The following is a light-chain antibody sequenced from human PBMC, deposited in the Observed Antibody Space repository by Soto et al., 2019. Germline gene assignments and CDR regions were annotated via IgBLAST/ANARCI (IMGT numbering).Light chain of an antibody. CDR3: QQYNSDPWT. V-gene: IGKV1-5*03. Sequence: DIQMTQSPSTLSGSEGDRVTLXXRASQTISSWLAWYQQKPGTAPQXLSYKASTLKRVVPSMFSGSGSGTEFTLTIGSLQPDDFATYYCQQYNSDPWTFGQGTKVDIK. CDR2: KAS. CDR1: QTISSW. J-gene: IGKJ1*01.